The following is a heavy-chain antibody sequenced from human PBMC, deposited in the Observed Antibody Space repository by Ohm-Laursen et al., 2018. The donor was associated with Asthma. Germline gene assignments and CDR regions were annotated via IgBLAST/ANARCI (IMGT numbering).Heavy chain of an antibody. D-gene: IGHD5-18*01. CDR3: ARDSRTAMVDH. CDR2: IWFDGSKK. V-gene: IGHV3-33*01. Sequence: SLRLSCTASGFTFSTHGMHWVRQAPGKGLEWVAIIWFDGSKKYYADSVKGRFTISRDNSKNTLYLEMNSLRAEDTAVYYCARDSRTAMVDHWGQGTLVTVSS. J-gene: IGHJ4*02. CDR1: GFTFSTHG.